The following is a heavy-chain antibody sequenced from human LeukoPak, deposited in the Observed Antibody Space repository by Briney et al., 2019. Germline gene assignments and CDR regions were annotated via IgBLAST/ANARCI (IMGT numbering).Heavy chain of an antibody. CDR3: ARAGRADGDYHYFEY. V-gene: IGHV3-30-3*01. J-gene: IGHJ4*02. D-gene: IGHD4-17*01. Sequence: GGSLRLSCAASGVIFNNFAFHWVRQAPGKGLEWVATISYDGSNKYYADSVRGRLTISRDNSKNTLYLQMNSLRAEDTAVYYCARAGRADGDYHYFEYWGQGTLVTVSS. CDR1: GVIFNNFA. CDR2: ISYDGSNK.